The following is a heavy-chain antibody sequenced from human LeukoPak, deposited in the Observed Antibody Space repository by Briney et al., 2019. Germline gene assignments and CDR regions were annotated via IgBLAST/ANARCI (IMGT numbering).Heavy chain of an antibody. CDR2: IYYSGST. Sequence: SETLSLTCTVSGGSISSSSYYWGWIRQPPGKGLEWIGSIYYSGSTYYNPSLKSRVTISVDTSKNQFSLKLSSVTAADTAVYYCARGRYYYDSSGYYYEYYFDYWGQGTLVTVSS. CDR3: ARGRYYYDSSGYYYEYYFDY. V-gene: IGHV4-39*01. D-gene: IGHD3-22*01. J-gene: IGHJ4*02. CDR1: GGSISSSSYY.